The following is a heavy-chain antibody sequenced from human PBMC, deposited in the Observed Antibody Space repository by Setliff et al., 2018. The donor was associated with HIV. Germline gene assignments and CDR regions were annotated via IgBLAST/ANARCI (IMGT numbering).Heavy chain of an antibody. CDR3: ARDYGGSLSAFDY. D-gene: IGHD1-26*01. CDR2: ISTYNGDT. Sequence: ASVKVSCKASGYTFSTYDVSWVRQAPGQGLEWMGWISTYNGDTKYAQKFQGRLTMTTDTSTNTAYMELRSLRKDDTAVYYCARDYGGSLSAFDYWGQGTLVTVSS. J-gene: IGHJ4*02. CDR1: GYTFSTYD. V-gene: IGHV1-18*01.